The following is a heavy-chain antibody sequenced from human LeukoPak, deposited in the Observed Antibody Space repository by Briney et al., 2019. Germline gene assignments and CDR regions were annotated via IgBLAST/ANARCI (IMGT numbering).Heavy chain of an antibody. CDR1: GFTFSSYD. CDR2: IGTAGDT. J-gene: IGHJ4*02. CDR3: ARFAYCGSNCWYYFDY. Sequence: GGSLRLSCAASGFTFSSYDMHWVRQATGKGLEWVSAIGTAGDTYYPGSVKGRFTISRENAKNSLYLQMNSLRAGDTAVYYCARFAYCGSNCWYYFDYWGQGILVTVSS. V-gene: IGHV3-13*01. D-gene: IGHD2-21*02.